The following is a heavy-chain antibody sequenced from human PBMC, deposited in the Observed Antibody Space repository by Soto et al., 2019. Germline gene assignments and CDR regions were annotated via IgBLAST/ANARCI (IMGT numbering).Heavy chain of an antibody. CDR2: ISRSGDST. CDR3: AKGGFFGAGSFFSTWYGY. Sequence: EVQLLESGGGLVQPGGSLRLSCAAPGLIFSNYGMSWVRQAPGKGLEWVSGISRSGDSTYYADSVKGRFTMSSYNSKNTGLRECNRLRGEYRAIYCCAKGGFFGAGSFFSTWYGYWGQGTLVTVSS. V-gene: IGHV3-23*01. D-gene: IGHD3-10*01. CDR1: GLIFSNYG. J-gene: IGHJ4*02.